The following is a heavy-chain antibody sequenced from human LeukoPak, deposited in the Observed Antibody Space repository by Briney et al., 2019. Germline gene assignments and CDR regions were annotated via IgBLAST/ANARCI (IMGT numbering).Heavy chain of an antibody. D-gene: IGHD2-8*02. V-gene: IGHV3-30*02. Sequence: GGSLRLSCAASGFTFSSYGMHWVRQAPGKGLEWVAFIRYDGSNKCYADSVKGRFTISRDNSKNTLYLQMNSLRAEDTAVYFCASRYCTGVNCFAASYMCMDVWGKGTTVTVSS. CDR2: IRYDGSNK. CDR3: ASRYCTGVNCFAASYMCMDV. CDR1: GFTFSSYG. J-gene: IGHJ6*03.